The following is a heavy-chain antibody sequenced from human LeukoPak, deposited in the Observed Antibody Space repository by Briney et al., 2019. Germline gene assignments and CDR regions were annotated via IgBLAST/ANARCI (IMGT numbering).Heavy chain of an antibody. CDR2: IYYSGST. D-gene: IGHD2-2*01. CDR3: VRDVVVVPAAREGWFDP. V-gene: IGHV4-30-4*01. J-gene: IGHJ5*02. Sequence: SETLSLTCTVSGGSISSGDYYWSWIRQPPGKGLEWIGYIYYSGSTYYNPSLKSRVTISVDTSKNQFSLKLSSVTAADTAVYYCVRDVVVVPAAREGWFDPWGQGTLVTVSS. CDR1: GGSISSGDYY.